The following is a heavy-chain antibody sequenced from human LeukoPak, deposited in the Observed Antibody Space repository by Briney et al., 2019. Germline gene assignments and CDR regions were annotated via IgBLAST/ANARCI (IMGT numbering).Heavy chain of an antibody. D-gene: IGHD1-26*01. V-gene: IGHV4-31*03. CDR3: ARDGVSGSHHDAFDN. CDR2: IYYSGST. Sequence: SGTLSLTCTVSGGSISSGGYYWSWIRQHPGKGLEWIGYIYYSGSTYYNPSLKSRVTISVDTSKNQFSLKLSSVTAADTAVYYCARDGVSGSHHDAFDNWGQGTMVTVSS. CDR1: GGSISSGGYY. J-gene: IGHJ3*02.